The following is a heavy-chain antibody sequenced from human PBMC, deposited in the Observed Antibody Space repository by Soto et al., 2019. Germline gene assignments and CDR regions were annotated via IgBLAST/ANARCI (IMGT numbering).Heavy chain of an antibody. CDR1: GYTFTSYG. CDR3: ARDSCSGGSCYSFGAFDI. V-gene: IGHV1-18*01. CDR2: ISAYNGNT. Sequence: GASVKVSCKASGYTFTSYGISCVRQAPGQGLEWMGWISAYNGNTNYAQKLQGRVTMTTDTSTSTAYMELRSLRSDDTAVYYCARDSCSGGSCYSFGAFDIWGQGTMVTVSS. J-gene: IGHJ3*02. D-gene: IGHD2-15*01.